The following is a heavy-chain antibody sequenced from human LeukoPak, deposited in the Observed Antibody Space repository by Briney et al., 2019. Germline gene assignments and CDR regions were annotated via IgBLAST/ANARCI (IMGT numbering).Heavy chain of an antibody. D-gene: IGHD3-10*01. CDR3: AREALPYYYVDY. CDR2: IYYSGST. V-gene: IGHV4-30-4*01. J-gene: IGHJ4*02. CDR1: GGSISSGDYY. Sequence: SQTLSLTCTVSGGSISSGDYYWSWIRQPPGTGLEWIGYIYYSGSTYYNPSLKSRVTISVDTSKNKFSLKLSSVTAADTAVYYCAREALPYYYVDYWGQGTLVTVSS.